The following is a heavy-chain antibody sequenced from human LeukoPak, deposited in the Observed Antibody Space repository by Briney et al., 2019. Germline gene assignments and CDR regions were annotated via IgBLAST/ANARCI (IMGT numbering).Heavy chain of an antibody. CDR2: ISSSTNTI. V-gene: IGHV3-48*01. D-gene: IGHD1-1*01. Sequence: GGSLRLSCEVSGFPFTLYNMNWVRQAPGKGLEWLSYISSSTNTIYYADSVKGRFTISRDNTKNLLYLEMNSLRGDDTAIYYCVRESRPGGAMGLYHNLDYWGQGTLVAVSS. CDR1: GFPFTLYN. CDR3: VRESRPGGAMGLYHNLDY. J-gene: IGHJ4*02.